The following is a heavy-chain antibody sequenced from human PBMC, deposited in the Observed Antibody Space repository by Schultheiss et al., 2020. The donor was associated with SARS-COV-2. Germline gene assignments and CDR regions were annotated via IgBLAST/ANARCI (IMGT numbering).Heavy chain of an antibody. CDR3: ARGGEGTTVVTVDS. CDR1: GFTFSSYA. V-gene: IGHV3-23*01. D-gene: IGHD4-23*01. Sequence: GGSLRLSCAASGFTFSSYAMSWVRQAPGKGLEWVSCISGSGGSTHYADSVKGRFTISRDNAKDTVYLQMNSLRAEDTAVYYCARGGEGTTVVTVDSWGQGTLVTVSS. J-gene: IGHJ4*02. CDR2: ISGSGGST.